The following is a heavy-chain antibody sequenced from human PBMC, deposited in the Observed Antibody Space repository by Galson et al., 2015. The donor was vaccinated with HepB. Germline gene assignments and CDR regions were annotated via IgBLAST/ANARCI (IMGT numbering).Heavy chain of an antibody. Sequence: AASGFTFSDYYMSWIRQAPGKGLEWVSYISSSSSYTNYADSVKGRFTISRDNAKNSLYLQMNSLRAEDTAVYYCAREGVGATPDYWGQGTLVTVSS. V-gene: IGHV3-11*06. D-gene: IGHD1-26*01. CDR1: GFTFSDYY. CDR2: ISSSSSYT. CDR3: AREGVGATPDY. J-gene: IGHJ4*02.